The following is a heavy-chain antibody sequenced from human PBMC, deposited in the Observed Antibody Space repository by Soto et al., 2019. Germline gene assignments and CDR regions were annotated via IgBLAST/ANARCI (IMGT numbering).Heavy chain of an antibody. CDR1: GYSFTSYW. Sequence: GESLKISCKGSGYSFTSYWIGWVRQMPGKGLEWMGIIYPGDSDTRYSPSFQGQVTISADKSISTAYLQWSSLKASDTAMYYCARQPYGDYDYYGMDVWGQRTTVTVSS. CDR2: IYPGDSDT. CDR3: ARQPYGDYDYYGMDV. D-gene: IGHD4-17*01. J-gene: IGHJ6*02. V-gene: IGHV5-51*01.